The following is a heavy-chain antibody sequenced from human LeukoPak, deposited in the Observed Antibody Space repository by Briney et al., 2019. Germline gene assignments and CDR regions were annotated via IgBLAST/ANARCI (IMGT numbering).Heavy chain of an antibody. CDR2: ISGSGSST. Sequence: PGGSLRLSWAASVFTFNSYTMTWVRQAPGKGLEWVSTISGSGSSTYYADSVKGRFTISRDNSKNTLYLQMNSLRAEDTAVYYCARASYCSGDICYYYYWGQGTLVTVSS. D-gene: IGHD2-15*01. J-gene: IGHJ4*02. V-gene: IGHV3-23*01. CDR1: VFTFNSYT. CDR3: ARASYCSGDICYYYY.